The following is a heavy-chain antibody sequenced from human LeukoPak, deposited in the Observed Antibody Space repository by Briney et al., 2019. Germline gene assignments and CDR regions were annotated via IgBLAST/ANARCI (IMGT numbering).Heavy chain of an antibody. D-gene: IGHD2-15*01. J-gene: IGHJ4*02. Sequence: SETLSLTCTVSGYSIGTWYYWGWIRQPPGKGLEWIGSIYYSGSTYYNPSLKSRVTISVDTSKNQFSLKLSSVTAADTAVYYCASRALGYCSGGSCFLYWGQGTLVTVSS. CDR1: GYSIGTWYY. CDR3: ASRALGYCSGGSCFLY. V-gene: IGHV4-38-2*02. CDR2: IYYSGST.